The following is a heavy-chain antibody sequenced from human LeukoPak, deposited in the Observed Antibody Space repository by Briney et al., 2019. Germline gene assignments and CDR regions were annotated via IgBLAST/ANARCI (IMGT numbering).Heavy chain of an antibody. CDR2: ISAYNGNT. CDR1: GYTFTIYG. D-gene: IGHD3-3*01. V-gene: IGHV1-18*01. CDR3: ARGNYDFWSGYLEPFDY. J-gene: IGHJ4*02. Sequence: ASVTVSCKASGYTFTIYGISWVRQAPGQGLEWMGWISAYNGNTNYAQKLQGRVTMTTDTSTSTAYMELRSLRSDDTAVYYCARGNYDFWSGYLEPFDYWGQGTLVTVSS.